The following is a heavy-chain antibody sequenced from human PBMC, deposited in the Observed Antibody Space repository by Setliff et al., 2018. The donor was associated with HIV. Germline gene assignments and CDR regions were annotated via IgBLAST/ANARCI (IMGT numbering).Heavy chain of an antibody. V-gene: IGHV1-69*13. D-gene: IGHD3-10*01. CDR1: GGPFTSA. Sequence: SVKVSCKASGGPFTSAFNWVRQVPGQGLEWTGGIIPIFGTANYAQNFGGRVTITADQSTTTSYLQLNSLRFEDTAIYYCASDSPAARFEELEDHYYYFMDVWGKGTTVTVSS. J-gene: IGHJ6*03. CDR2: IIPIFGTA. CDR3: ASDSPAARFEELEDHYYYFMDV.